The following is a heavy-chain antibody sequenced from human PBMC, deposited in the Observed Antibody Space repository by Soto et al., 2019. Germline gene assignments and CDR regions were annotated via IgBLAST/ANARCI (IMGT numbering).Heavy chain of an antibody. V-gene: IGHV3-30-3*01. CDR1: GFTFSSYA. Sequence: GGSLRLSCAASGFTFSSYAMHWVRQAPGKGLEWVAVISYDGSNKYYADSVKGRFTISRDNSKNTLYLQMNSLRAEDTAVYYCAREGNDYGDSFDYWGQGTLVTVSS. CDR2: ISYDGSNK. J-gene: IGHJ4*02. CDR3: AREGNDYGDSFDY. D-gene: IGHD4-17*01.